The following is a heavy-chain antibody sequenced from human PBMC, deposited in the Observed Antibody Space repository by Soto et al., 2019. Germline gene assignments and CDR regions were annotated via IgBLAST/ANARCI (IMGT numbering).Heavy chain of an antibody. CDR2: IWYDGRDK. CDR1: GITFSNYG. CDR3: VSGYGYFEN. V-gene: IGHV3-33*01. D-gene: IGHD3-22*01. Sequence: QVQLVESGGGVVQPGRSLRLSCAASGITFSNYGTHWVRQAPGKGLEWVAVIWYDGRDKYYADSVKGRFTISRDNSKNMLYLQMNSLTADDTAVYYCVSGYGYFENWGQGTLVTVSS. J-gene: IGHJ4*02.